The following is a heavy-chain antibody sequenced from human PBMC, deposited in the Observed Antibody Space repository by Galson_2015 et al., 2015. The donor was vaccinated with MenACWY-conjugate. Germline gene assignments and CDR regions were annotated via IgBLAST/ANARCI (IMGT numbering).Heavy chain of an antibody. CDR1: GYMFRSSA. Sequence: SVKVSCKASGYMFRSSAMTWVRQAPGQGLEWMGWINTDTGNPTYAQGFTGRFVFSLDTSVSTAYLQISSLEAEDSAVYYCARPGGYCSDVACYPKDWGRGTLITVSS. D-gene: IGHD2-15*01. CDR3: ARPGGYCSDVACYPKD. CDR2: INTDTGNP. V-gene: IGHV7-4-1*02. J-gene: IGHJ4*02.